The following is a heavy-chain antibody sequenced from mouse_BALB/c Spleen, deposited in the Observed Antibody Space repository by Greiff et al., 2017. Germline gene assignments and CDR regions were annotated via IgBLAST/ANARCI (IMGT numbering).Heavy chain of an antibody. D-gene: IGHD2-1*01. CDR2: IDPSDSET. CDR3: ARSRGKHWYFDV. V-gene: IGHV1S127*01. J-gene: IGHJ1*01. Sequence: QVQLQQSGPQLVRPGASVKISCKASGYSFTSYWMHWVKQRPGQGLEWIGMIDPSDSETRLNQKFKDKATLTVDKSSSTAYMQLSSPTSEDSAVYYCARSRGKHWYFDVWGAGTTVTVSS. CDR1: GYSFTSYW.